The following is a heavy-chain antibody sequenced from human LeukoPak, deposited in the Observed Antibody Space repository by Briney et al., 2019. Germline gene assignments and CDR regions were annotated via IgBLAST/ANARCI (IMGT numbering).Heavy chain of an antibody. V-gene: IGHV3-49*04. CDR1: GFTFGDYA. CDR3: TRDPGYCSSTSCHNWFDP. J-gene: IGHJ5*02. D-gene: IGHD2-2*03. CDR2: IRSKAYGGTT. Sequence: PGGSLRLSCRASGFTFGDYAMSWVRQAPGKGLEWVGFIRSKAYGGTTEYAASVKGRFTISRDDSKSIAYLQMNSLKTEDTAVYYCTRDPGYCSSTSCHNWFDPWGQGTLVTVSS.